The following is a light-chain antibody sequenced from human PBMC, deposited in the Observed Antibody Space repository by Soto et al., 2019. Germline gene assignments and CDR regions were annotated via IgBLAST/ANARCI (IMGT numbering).Light chain of an antibody. Sequence: DIQMTQSPSSLSASVGDRVTITCRASQSIYNYLNWYQQKPGKAPKLLIYAASNLQSGVPSRFSGSGSGTDFPFTIRSMKAEVFATYYCQKSYISPGTFGQGTK. CDR1: QSIYNY. V-gene: IGKV1-39*01. J-gene: IGKJ1*01. CDR3: QKSYISPGT. CDR2: AAS.